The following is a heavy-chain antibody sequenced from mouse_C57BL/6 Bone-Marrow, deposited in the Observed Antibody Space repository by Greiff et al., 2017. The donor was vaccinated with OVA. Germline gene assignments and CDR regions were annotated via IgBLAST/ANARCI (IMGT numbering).Heavy chain of an antibody. CDR2: IDPENGDT. CDR3: TTWGTTAPFAY. CDR1: GFNIKDDY. V-gene: IGHV14-4*01. Sequence: VQLQQSGAELVRPGASVKLSCTASGFNIKDDYMHWVKQSPEQGLEWIGWIDPENGDTEYASKFQGKATITADTSSNTAYLQLSSLTSEDTAVYYCTTWGTTAPFAYWGQGTLVTVSA. J-gene: IGHJ3*01. D-gene: IGHD1-2*01.